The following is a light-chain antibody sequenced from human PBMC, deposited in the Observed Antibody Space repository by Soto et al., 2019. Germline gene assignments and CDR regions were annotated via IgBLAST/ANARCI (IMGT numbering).Light chain of an antibody. CDR3: QQYYDYPPLI. J-gene: IGKJ4*01. CDR2: GTS. Sequence: EIVMTQSPATLSVSPGERATLSCRASRNINRKLAWYQQKPGQAPRLLISGTSTRATGIPARFSGSGSGTEFTLTISSLQSEHFAVYYCQQYYDYPPLIFGGGTRWRSN. V-gene: IGKV3-15*01. CDR1: RNINRK.